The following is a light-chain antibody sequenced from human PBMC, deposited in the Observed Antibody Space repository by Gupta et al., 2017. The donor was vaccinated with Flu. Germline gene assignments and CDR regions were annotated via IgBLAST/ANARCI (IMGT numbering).Light chain of an antibody. Sequence: DIVLTQSPDSLAVSLGERATIHCRSSQNILYSSNNRNYLAWFQQKPGQPPKLLMYCASTRESGVPDRFSGSGSATXFTLTIXILHAEDFAVYYCQQNDSTPRTFGXGTKVEIK. CDR3: QQNDSTPRT. CDR2: CAS. J-gene: IGKJ4*02. CDR1: QNILYSSNNRNY. V-gene: IGKV4-1*01.